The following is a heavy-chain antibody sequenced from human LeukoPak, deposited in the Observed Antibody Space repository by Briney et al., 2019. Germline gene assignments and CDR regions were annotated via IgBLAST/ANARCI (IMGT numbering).Heavy chain of an antibody. V-gene: IGHV3-13*01. J-gene: IGHJ4*02. Sequence: GGSLRLSCAASGFTFSTYDLHWVRQATGKGLEWVSGIGPAGDTYYSVSVKGRFTISRENAKNSLYLQMNGPRAGDTAVYYCVRDICNAGRCYLELDYWGQGTLVTVSS. CDR1: GFTFSTYD. D-gene: IGHD2-15*01. CDR3: VRDICNAGRCYLELDY. CDR2: IGPAGDT.